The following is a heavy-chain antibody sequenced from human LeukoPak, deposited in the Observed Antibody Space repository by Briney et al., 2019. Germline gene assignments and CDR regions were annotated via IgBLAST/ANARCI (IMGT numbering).Heavy chain of an antibody. CDR2: ISDVSNVI. CDR3: AREAARRSLLTYGSLDDYDI. J-gene: IGHJ3*02. CDR1: GFSLHSYC. D-gene: IGHD6-6*01. Sequence: GGSLRLSCAGSGFSLHSYCMNWVRPAPGKGLEWVSYISDVSNVIYYADSVKGRFTISRNKDENSVFLQMNSLRAEDTAVYFCAREAARRSLLTYGSLDDYDIWGQGTMVTVAT. V-gene: IGHV3-48*01.